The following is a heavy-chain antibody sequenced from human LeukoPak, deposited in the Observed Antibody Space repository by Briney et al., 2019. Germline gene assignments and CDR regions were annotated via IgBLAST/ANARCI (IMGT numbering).Heavy chain of an antibody. D-gene: IGHD6-19*01. J-gene: IGHJ4*02. CDR3: ARYGGSGWVIDN. V-gene: IGHV4-59*08. CDR1: GGSISSYY. CDR2: IYYTGAT. Sequence: SETLSLTCTVSGGSISSYYWTWIRRPPGKGLGWIGYIYYTGATSYNPSRKSQVTISVDTSKKQFSLKLTSVTAADTAVYYCARYGGSGWVIDNWGQGTLVTVSS.